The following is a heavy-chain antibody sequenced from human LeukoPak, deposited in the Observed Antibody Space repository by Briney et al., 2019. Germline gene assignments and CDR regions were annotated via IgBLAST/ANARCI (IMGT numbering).Heavy chain of an antibody. CDR1: GGSFSGYY. CDR2: INHSGST. Sequence: SETLSLTCAVYGGSFSGYYSSWIRQPPGKGLEWIGEINHSGSTNYNPSLKSRVTISVDTSKNQFSLKLSSVTAADTAVYYCARGHCSSTSCPTSAAAVFDYWGQGTLVTVSS. J-gene: IGHJ4*02. D-gene: IGHD2-2*01. CDR3: ARGHCSSTSCPTSAAAVFDY. V-gene: IGHV4-34*01.